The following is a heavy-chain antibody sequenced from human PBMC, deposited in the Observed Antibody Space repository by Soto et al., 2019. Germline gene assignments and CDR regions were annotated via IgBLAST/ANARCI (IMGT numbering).Heavy chain of an antibody. Sequence: GGSLRLSCAASGFTFSSNSMNWVRQAPGKGLEWVSYISSSSSTIYYAGSVKGRFTISRDNAKNSLYLQMNSLRDEDTAVYYCASPMITFGGLIVSYAFDIWGQGTMVTVSS. V-gene: IGHV3-48*02. D-gene: IGHD3-16*02. CDR1: GFTFSSNS. CDR2: ISSSSSTI. J-gene: IGHJ3*02. CDR3: ASPMITFGGLIVSYAFDI.